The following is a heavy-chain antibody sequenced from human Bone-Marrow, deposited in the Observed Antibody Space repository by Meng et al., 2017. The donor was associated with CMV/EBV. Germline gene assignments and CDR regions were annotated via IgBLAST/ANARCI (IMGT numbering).Heavy chain of an antibody. CDR1: GFTFSDYY. D-gene: IGHD2-2*01. V-gene: IGHV3-11*01. CDR2: ISSSGSTT. J-gene: IGHJ3*02. Sequence: GESLKISCAASGFTFSDYYMSWIRQAPGKGLEWVSYISSSGSTTYYADSVKGRFTISRDNAKNSLYLQMNSLRAEDTAVYYCAREVMVPAASHSDAFDIWGQRTMVTVSS. CDR3: AREVMVPAASHSDAFDI.